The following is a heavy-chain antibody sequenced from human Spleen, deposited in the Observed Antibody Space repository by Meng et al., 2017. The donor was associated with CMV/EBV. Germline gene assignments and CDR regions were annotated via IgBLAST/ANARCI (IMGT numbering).Heavy chain of an antibody. D-gene: IGHD6-13*01. CDR3: AKDSTYSA. J-gene: IGHJ5*02. CDR2: IYAGGRSA. CDR1: GFTFSNYA. V-gene: IGHV3-23*03. Sequence: GESLKISCAASGFTFSNYAMNWVRQAPGKGLEWVAVIYAGGRSAYYADSVKGRFTIFRDSSKNTVYLEMNSLRAEDTALYYCAKDSTYSAWGQGTLVTVPQ.